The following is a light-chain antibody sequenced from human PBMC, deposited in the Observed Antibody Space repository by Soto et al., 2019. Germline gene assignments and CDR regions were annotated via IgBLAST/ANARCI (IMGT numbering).Light chain of an antibody. J-gene: IGLJ3*02. Sequence: QSVLTQPPSVSAAPGQRGTTSCSGSGSNVGNNFVAWYQQLPGKAPKLLIYGDNKRPSGIPDRFSASKSGASATLGITGLQTGDEADYYCVARDSSLNVVVLGGGTKLTVL. V-gene: IGLV1-51*01. CDR1: GSNVGNNF. CDR3: VARDSSLNVVV. CDR2: GDN.